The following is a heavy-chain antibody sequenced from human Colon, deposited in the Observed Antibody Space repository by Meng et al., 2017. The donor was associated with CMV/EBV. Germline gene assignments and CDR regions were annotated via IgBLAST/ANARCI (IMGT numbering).Heavy chain of an antibody. CDR1: GVNLSDYQ. D-gene: IGHD5-12*01. CDR3: ANLPVTSGFLRADDY. V-gene: IGHV3-48*03. J-gene: IGHJ4*02. CDR2: ISKSGGTT. Sequence: GESLKISCVASGVNLSDYQMNWVRQAPGKGLEWLSYISKSGGTTYYADSVKGRFTISRDHTKNSLYLQMNSLRAEDSGVYYCANLPVTSGFLRADDYWGQGTLVTVSS.